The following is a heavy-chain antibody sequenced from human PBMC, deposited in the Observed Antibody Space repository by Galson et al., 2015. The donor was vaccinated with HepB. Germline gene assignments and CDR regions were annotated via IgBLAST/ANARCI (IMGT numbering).Heavy chain of an antibody. CDR3: VKGTTNIDN. Sequence: SLRLSCAASGFTFSSLGMTWVREAPGKGLEYVSAISVRGDSTDYADSVKGRFTIPRDNSKNMLYLQMNNLRAEDTAVYYCVKGTTNIDNWGQGTLVTVSS. J-gene: IGHJ4*02. V-gene: IGHV3-23*01. CDR1: GFTFSSLG. D-gene: IGHD1-1*01. CDR2: ISVRGDST.